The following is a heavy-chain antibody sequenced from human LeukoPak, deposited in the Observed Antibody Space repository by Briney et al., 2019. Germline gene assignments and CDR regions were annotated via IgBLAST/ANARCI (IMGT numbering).Heavy chain of an antibody. D-gene: IGHD2-2*01. CDR2: IDHGVST. J-gene: IGHJ4*02. Sequence: SETLCLTCIVSGYSISSGFSWGWFRQRPGKGLVWFGSIDHGVSTYYKPSLKSRGTISVDTSQNQFSLNLSSVTAADTAVSYCARSGCSSTSCYLKYWGQGTPVTVSS. CDR3: ARSGCSSTSCYLKY. CDR1: GYSISSGFS. V-gene: IGHV4-38-2*02.